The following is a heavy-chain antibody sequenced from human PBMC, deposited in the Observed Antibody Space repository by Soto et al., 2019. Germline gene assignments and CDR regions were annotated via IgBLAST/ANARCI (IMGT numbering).Heavy chain of an antibody. J-gene: IGHJ2*01. CDR3: AREGRDDRYFDL. Sequence: EVQLLESGGGLVQPGESLRLSCAASGFTFGTYAMSWVRQAPGKGPEWISVISGSGDRTYYADSVKGRLTISRYNSHNTLYLQINSLRGEDTAVYYCAREGRDDRYFDLWGRGTLVSVSS. V-gene: IGHV3-23*01. D-gene: IGHD1-1*01. CDR1: GFTFGTYA. CDR2: ISGSGDRT.